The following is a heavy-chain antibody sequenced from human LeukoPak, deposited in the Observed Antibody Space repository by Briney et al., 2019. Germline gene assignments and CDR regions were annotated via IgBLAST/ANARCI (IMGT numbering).Heavy chain of an antibody. CDR2: ISAYNGNT. D-gene: IGHD2-2*01. CDR3: AVPAAPHPFDY. CDR1: GYTFTSYG. Sequence: GASVTVSRKASGYTFTSYGISWVRQAPGQGLEWMGWISAYNGNTNYAQKLQGGVTMTTDTSTSTAYMELRSLRSDDTAVYYCAVPAAPHPFDYWGQGTLVTVSS. V-gene: IGHV1-18*04. J-gene: IGHJ4*02.